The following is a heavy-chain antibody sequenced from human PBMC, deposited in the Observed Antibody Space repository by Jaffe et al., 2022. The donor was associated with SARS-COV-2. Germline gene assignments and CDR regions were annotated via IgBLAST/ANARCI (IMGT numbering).Heavy chain of an antibody. V-gene: IGHV4-61*02. CDR2: IYTSGIT. CDR3: ARDHSTYYYDTSGYYGGHEPHWFDP. CDR1: GGSISSGSYY. Sequence: QVQLQESGPGLVKPSQTLSLTCTVSGGSISSGSYYWSWIRQPAGKGLEWIGRIYTSGITNYNPSLNSRGTISVDTSKNQFSLKLSSVTAADTAVYYCARDHSTYYYDTSGYYGGHEPHWFDPWGQGTLVTVSS. D-gene: IGHD3-22*01. J-gene: IGHJ5*02.